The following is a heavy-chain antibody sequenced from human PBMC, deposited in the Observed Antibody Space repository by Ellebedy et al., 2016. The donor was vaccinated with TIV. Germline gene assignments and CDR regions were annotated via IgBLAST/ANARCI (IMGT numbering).Heavy chain of an antibody. V-gene: IGHV4-59*01. D-gene: IGHD4-17*01. CDR2: IYYSGST. J-gene: IGHJ4*02. CDR3: ARSGSDRDYGDYVFDY. CDR1: GGSISSYY. Sequence: SETLSLXCTVSGGSISSYYWGWIRQPPGKGLEWIGYIYYSGSTNYNPSLKSRVTISVDTSKNQFSLKLSSVTAADTAVYYCARSGSDRDYGDYVFDYWGQGTLVTVSS.